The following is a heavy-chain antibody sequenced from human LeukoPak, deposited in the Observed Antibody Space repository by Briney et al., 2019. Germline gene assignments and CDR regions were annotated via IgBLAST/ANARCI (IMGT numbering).Heavy chain of an antibody. Sequence: ASVKVSCKASGYTFTSYGISWVRQAPGQGLEWMGWISAYNGNTNYAQKLQGRGTMTTDTSTSTAYMELRSLRSDDTAVYYCARDDRLGYCSGGSCPRKGYYYYMDVWGKGTTVTVSS. CDR2: ISAYNGNT. CDR3: ARDDRLGYCSGGSCPRKGYYYYMDV. V-gene: IGHV1-18*01. D-gene: IGHD2-15*01. CDR1: GYTFTSYG. J-gene: IGHJ6*03.